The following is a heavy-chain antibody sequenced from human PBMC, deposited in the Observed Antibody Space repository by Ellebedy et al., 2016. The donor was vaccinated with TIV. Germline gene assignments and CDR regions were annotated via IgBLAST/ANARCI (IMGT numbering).Heavy chain of an antibody. V-gene: IGHV3-30-3*01. CDR3: AKDGHCSGGSCYSDAFDI. Sequence: GESLKISXAASGFSFGNYAMHWVRQAPGKGLEWVAVISYAGSNEYYADSVKGRFTISRDNSKNTLYLQMNSLRAEDTAVYYCAKDGHCSGGSCYSDAFDIWGQGTMVTVSS. CDR2: ISYAGSNE. D-gene: IGHD2-15*01. CDR1: GFSFGNYA. J-gene: IGHJ3*02.